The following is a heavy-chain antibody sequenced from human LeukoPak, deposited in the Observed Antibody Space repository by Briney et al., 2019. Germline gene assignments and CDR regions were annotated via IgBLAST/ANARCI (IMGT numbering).Heavy chain of an antibody. Sequence: SETLSLTCTVSGGSISSYYWSWIRQPPGKGLEWIGYIYYTGNTNYNPSLNSRVTISLDTSKNRFSLKLSSVTAADTAVYYCARLKYSSGWYPFDYWGQGTLVTVSS. CDR2: IYYTGNT. CDR1: GGSISSYY. J-gene: IGHJ4*02. CDR3: ARLKYSSGWYPFDY. D-gene: IGHD6-19*01. V-gene: IGHV4-59*08.